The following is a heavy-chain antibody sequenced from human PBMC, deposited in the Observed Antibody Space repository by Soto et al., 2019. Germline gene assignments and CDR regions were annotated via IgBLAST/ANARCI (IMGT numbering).Heavy chain of an antibody. V-gene: IGHV4-59*01. J-gene: IGHJ4*02. CDR3: ARDGNLAFRGYSFAFDL. CDR1: GGSISSYF. CDR2: VYYTGTT. Sequence: SETLSLTCTVSGGSISSYFYIWVRQPPGKGLEWIGSVYYTGTTDYNPSLKSRVTISVDTSKTQFSLNLRSVTAADTAMYYCARDGNLAFRGYSFAFDLWGQGTLVTVSS. D-gene: IGHD5-18*01.